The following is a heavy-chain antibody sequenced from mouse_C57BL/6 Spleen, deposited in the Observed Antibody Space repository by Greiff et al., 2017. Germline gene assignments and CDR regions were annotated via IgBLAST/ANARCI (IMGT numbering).Heavy chain of an antibody. D-gene: IGHD4-1*01. CDR1: GFTFSSYA. J-gene: IGHJ2*01. V-gene: IGHV5-4*01. CDR3: ARDLGYYCDY. Sequence: EVKLVESGGGLVKPGGSLKLSCAASGFTFSSYAMSWVRQTPEKRLEWVATISDGGSYTYYPDNVKGRFTISRDNAKNNLYLQMSHLKSEDTAMYYCARDLGYYCDYWGQGTTLTVSS. CDR2: ISDGGSYT.